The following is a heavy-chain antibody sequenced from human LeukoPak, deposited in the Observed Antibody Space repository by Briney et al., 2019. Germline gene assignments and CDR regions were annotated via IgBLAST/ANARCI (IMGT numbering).Heavy chain of an antibody. J-gene: IGHJ5*02. V-gene: IGHV1-69*06. Sequence: SVKVSCKASGGSFSTSTISWVRQAPGQGLEWMGGIISLFGSANYAQKFKGRLTITADKSTSTPYIELSTLISEDAAGYDCVRDNPTNGGNWFDPWGQGTMVTVSS. D-gene: IGHD4-23*01. CDR3: VRDNPTNGGNWFDP. CDR1: GGSFSTST. CDR2: IISLFGSA.